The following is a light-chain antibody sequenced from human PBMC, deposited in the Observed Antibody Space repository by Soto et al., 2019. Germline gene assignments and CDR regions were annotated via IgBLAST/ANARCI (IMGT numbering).Light chain of an antibody. CDR3: QQYGNSPPWT. CDR2: DAS. Sequence: EIVLTQSPGTLSLSPWERATLSCRASQSVSSNYLAWYQQKPGQAPRLLIYDASSRATGIPDRFSGSGSGTDFTLTISRLEPEDFAVYYCQQYGNSPPWTFGQGTKVDIK. J-gene: IGKJ1*01. CDR1: QSVSSNY. V-gene: IGKV3-20*01.